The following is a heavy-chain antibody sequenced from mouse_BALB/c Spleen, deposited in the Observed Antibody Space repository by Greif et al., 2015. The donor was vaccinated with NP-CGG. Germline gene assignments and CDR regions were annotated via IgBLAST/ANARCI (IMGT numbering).Heavy chain of an antibody. CDR1: GFSLTSYG. CDR3: ASDGYYAMDY. J-gene: IGHJ4*01. CDR2: IWAGGST. V-gene: IGHV2-9*02. Sequence: QVQLKQSGPGLVAPSQSLSITCTVSGFSLTSYGVHWVRQPPGKGLEWLGVIWAGGSTNYNSALMSRLSISKDNSKSXVFLKMSSLQTDDTAMYYCASDGYYAMDYWGQGTSVTVSS.